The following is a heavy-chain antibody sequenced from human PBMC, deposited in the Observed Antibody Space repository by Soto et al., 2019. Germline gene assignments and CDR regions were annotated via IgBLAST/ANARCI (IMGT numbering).Heavy chain of an antibody. CDR3: ARGRGPTVTTGNGMDV. Sequence: QVQLVQSGAEVKKPGSSVKVSCKASGGTFSSYAISWVRQAPGQGLEWMGGIIPIFVTANYAQKFQGRVTITADESTSTAYMELSSLRSEDTAVYYCARGRGPTVTTGNGMDVWGQGTTVTVSS. V-gene: IGHV1-69*01. D-gene: IGHD4-17*01. CDR1: GGTFSSYA. J-gene: IGHJ6*02. CDR2: IIPIFVTA.